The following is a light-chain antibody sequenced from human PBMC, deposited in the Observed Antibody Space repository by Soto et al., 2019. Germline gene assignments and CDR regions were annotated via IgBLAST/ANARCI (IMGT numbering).Light chain of an antibody. Sequence: QSALTQPPSASGSRGQSVTISCTGSSSDVGGYKYVSWYQQHPDKAPKLIMYEVSRRPSGVPDRFSGSKSGNTASLTISGLQADDEADYHCSSYAGTDRFVVFGGGTKLTVL. CDR1: SSDVGGYKY. V-gene: IGLV2-8*01. J-gene: IGLJ2*01. CDR2: EVS. CDR3: SSYAGTDRFVV.